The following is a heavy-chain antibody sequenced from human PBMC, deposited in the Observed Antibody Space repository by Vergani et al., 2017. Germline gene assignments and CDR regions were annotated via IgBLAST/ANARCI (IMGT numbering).Heavy chain of an antibody. CDR2: INPNSGGP. V-gene: IGHV1-2*02. J-gene: IGHJ3*02. CDR3: ARDGVPVAADAFDI. CDR1: GYTFTGYY. D-gene: IGHD2-21*01. Sequence: QVQLVQSGAEVKKPGASVKVSCKASGYTFTGYYMHWVRQAPGQGLEWMGWINPNSGGPNYAQKFQGRITMTRDTSISTAYMELSRLRSAETAVYYCARDGVPVAADAFDIWGQGTMVTVSS.